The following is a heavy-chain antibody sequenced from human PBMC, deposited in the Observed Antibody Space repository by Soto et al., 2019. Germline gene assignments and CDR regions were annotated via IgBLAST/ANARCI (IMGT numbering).Heavy chain of an antibody. V-gene: IGHV1-69*12. CDR1: GGTFSNFA. D-gene: IGHD2-15*01. J-gene: IGHJ6*02. Sequence: QVQLVQSGAEVKKPGSSVKVSCKASGGTFSNFAISWVRQAPGQGLEWIGGIIPIFGTTNYAQKFQGRVTFTGDESTGTAYMELSSLRFEDTAVYYCARDQVENGMDVWGQGTTVTVSS. CDR3: ARDQVENGMDV. CDR2: IIPIFGTT.